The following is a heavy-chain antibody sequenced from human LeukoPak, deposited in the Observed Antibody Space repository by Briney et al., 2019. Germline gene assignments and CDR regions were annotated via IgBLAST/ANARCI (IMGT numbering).Heavy chain of an antibody. V-gene: IGHV4-59*01. J-gene: IGHJ4*02. CDR1: GGSISSYY. D-gene: IGHD6-13*01. CDR2: IYYSGST. Sequence: SETLSLTCTVSGGSISSYYWSWIRQPLRKGLEWIGYIYYSGSTNYNPSLKSRVTISVDTSKNQFSLKLSSVTAADTAVYYCARGPAGAAAGGNFDYWGQGTLVTVSS. CDR3: ARGPAGAAAGGNFDY.